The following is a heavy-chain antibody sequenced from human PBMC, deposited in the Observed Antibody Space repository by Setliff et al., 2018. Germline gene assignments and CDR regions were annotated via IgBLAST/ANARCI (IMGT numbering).Heavy chain of an antibody. D-gene: IGHD3-3*01. Sequence: SETLSLTCTVYGGSFTNYYWGWIRQSPRKGLEWIGEINHSGSTNYNPSLKSRLTISVDASTNQFSLKLYSVTAADTAVYYCRYWSGYYNNDYWGQGTLVTVSS. CDR3: RYWSGYYNNDY. CDR1: GGSFTNYY. J-gene: IGHJ4*02. CDR2: INHSGST. V-gene: IGHV4-34*01.